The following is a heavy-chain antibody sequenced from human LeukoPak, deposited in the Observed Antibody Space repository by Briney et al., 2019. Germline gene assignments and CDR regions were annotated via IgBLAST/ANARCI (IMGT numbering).Heavy chain of an antibody. Sequence: SETLSLTCTVSGGSISSYYWSWIRQPAGKGLEWIGRIYTSGSTNYNPSLKRRVTMSVDTSKNQFSLKLSSVTAADTAVYYCARLIPGAPTNPFDYWGQGTLVPVSS. CDR2: IYTSGST. D-gene: IGHD1-26*01. V-gene: IGHV4-4*07. J-gene: IGHJ4*02. CDR1: GGSISSYY. CDR3: ARLIPGAPTNPFDY.